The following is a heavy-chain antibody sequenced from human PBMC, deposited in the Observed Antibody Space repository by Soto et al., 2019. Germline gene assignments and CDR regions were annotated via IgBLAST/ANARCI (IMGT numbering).Heavy chain of an antibody. CDR3: AKVKGIAAGWGMDV. Sequence: GGSLRLSCVASGFTFSSFAMHWVRQAPGKGLEGVAVMSYDGRNKNYADSVKGRVTISRDNSKNTLYLQMNSLRAEDTAVYYCAKVKGIAAGWGMDVWGQGTAVTVSS. CDR1: GFTFSSFA. V-gene: IGHV3-30*04. D-gene: IGHD6-13*01. CDR2: MSYDGRNK. J-gene: IGHJ6*02.